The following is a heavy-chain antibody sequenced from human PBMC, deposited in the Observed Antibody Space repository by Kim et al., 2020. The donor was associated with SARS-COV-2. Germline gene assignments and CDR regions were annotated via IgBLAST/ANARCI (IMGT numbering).Heavy chain of an antibody. CDR2: IIPIFGTA. CDR3: ASTYGGYAFDY. V-gene: IGHV1-69*13. Sequence: SVKVSCKASGGTFSSYAISWVRQAPGQGLEWMGGIIPIFGTANDAQKFQGRVTIPADESTSTAYMELSSLRSEDTAVYYCASTYGGYAFDYWGQGDLATAS. J-gene: IGHJ4*02. CDR1: GGTFSSYA. D-gene: IGHD1-26*01.